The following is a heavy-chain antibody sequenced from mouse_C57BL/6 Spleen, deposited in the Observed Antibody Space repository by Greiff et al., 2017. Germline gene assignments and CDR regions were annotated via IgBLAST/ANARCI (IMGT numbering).Heavy chain of an antibody. D-gene: IGHD2-4*01. CDR3: ARRRWYDYDVGYAMDY. Sequence: QVQLQQSGAELVRPGASVKLSCKASGYTFTDYYINWVKQRPGQGLEWIARIYPGSGNTYYNEKFKGKATLTAEKSSSTAYMQLSSLTSEDSAVYFWARRRWYDYDVGYAMDYWGQGTSVTVSS. V-gene: IGHV1-76*01. CDR1: GYTFTDYY. CDR2: IYPGSGNT. J-gene: IGHJ4*01.